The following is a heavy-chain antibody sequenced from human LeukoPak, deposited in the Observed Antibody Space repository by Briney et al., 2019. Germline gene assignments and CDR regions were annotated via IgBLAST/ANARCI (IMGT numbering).Heavy chain of an antibody. J-gene: IGHJ4*02. Sequence: SETLSLTCTVSGGSISSGSYYWSWIRQPAGKGLEWIGRIYTSGSTNYNPSLKSRVTISVDTSKNQFSLKLSSVTAADTAVYYCARGGVSNYWGQGTLVTVSS. D-gene: IGHD2-8*01. V-gene: IGHV4-61*02. CDR3: ARGGVSNY. CDR2: IYTSGST. CDR1: GGSISSGSYY.